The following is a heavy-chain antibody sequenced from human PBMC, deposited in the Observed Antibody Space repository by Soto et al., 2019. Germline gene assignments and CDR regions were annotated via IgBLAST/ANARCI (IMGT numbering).Heavy chain of an antibody. Sequence: ASVTVSCKASGYTFTSYGISWVRQAPGQGLEWMGWISAYNGNTNYAQKLQGRVTMTTDTSTSTAYMELRSLRSDDTAVYYCARVVGSIAVAGTDAFGIWGQGTMVTVSS. CDR1: GYTFTSYG. CDR3: ARVVGSIAVAGTDAFGI. D-gene: IGHD6-19*01. CDR2: ISAYNGNT. V-gene: IGHV1-18*01. J-gene: IGHJ3*02.